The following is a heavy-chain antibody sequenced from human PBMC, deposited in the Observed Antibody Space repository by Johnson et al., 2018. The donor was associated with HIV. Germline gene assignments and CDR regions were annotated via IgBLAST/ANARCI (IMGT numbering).Heavy chain of an antibody. D-gene: IGHD4-23*01. Sequence: VQLVESGGGVVRPGGSLRLSCAASGFTFDDYAMNWVRQAPGKRLEWVSSINWNGDSTDYADSVKGRFTISRDNAKNSLVRQMNSLRAEDTALYYCARVSDDYGGNPAAWGAFDIWGQGTMVTVSS. CDR1: GFTFDDYA. CDR3: ARVSDDYGGNPAAWGAFDI. V-gene: IGHV3-20*04. CDR2: INWNGDST. J-gene: IGHJ3*02.